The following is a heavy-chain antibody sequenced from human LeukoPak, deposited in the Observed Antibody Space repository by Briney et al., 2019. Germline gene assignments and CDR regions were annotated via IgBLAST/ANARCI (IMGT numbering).Heavy chain of an antibody. J-gene: IGHJ4*02. CDR2: ISSGSGYM. V-gene: IGHV3-21*01. D-gene: IGHD6-19*01. CDR3: ATTGYSSGWYEDY. Sequence: GGSLRLSCAASGFTFSSYNMNWVRQAPGKGLEWVSSISSGSGYMYYADSVKGRFTISRDNAKNSMFLQMNSLRAEDTAVYYCATTGYSSGWYEDYWGQGTLVTVSS. CDR1: GFTFSSYN.